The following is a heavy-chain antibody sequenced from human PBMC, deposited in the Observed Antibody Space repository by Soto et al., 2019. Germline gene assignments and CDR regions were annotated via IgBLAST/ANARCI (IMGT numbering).Heavy chain of an antibody. V-gene: IGHV4-31*03. CDR2: IYYSGST. J-gene: IGHJ4*02. CDR1: GGSISSGGYY. Sequence: SETLSLTCTVSGGSISSGGYYWSWIRQHPGKGLEWIGYIYYSGSTYYDPSLKSRVTISVDTSKNQFSLKLSSVTAADTAVYYCARDIAAAGSSGFDYWGQGTLVTVSS. D-gene: IGHD6-13*01. CDR3: ARDIAAAGSSGFDY.